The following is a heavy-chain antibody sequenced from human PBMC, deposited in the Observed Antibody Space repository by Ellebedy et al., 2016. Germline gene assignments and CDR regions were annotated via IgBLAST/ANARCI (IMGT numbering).Heavy chain of an antibody. Sequence: SETLSLTCTVSGGSISSSSYYWGWIRQPPGKGLEWIGSIYYSGSTYYNPSLKRRVTISVDTSKNQFSLKLSSVTAADTAVYYCARRDYYYGMDVWGQGTTVTVSS. CDR3: ARRDYYYGMDV. CDR1: GGSISSSSYY. V-gene: IGHV4-39*07. J-gene: IGHJ6*02. CDR2: IYYSGST.